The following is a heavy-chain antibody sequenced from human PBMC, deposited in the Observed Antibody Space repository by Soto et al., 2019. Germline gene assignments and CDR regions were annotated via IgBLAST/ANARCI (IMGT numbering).Heavy chain of an antibody. D-gene: IGHD6-19*01. CDR1: GYSFTSYW. CDR2: IYPGDSDT. V-gene: IGHV5-51*01. Sequence: PGESLKISCKGSGYSFTSYWIGWVRQMPGKGLEWMGIIYPGDSDTRYSPSFQGQVTISADKSISTAYLQWSSLKASDTAMYYCASTGSGWLSEYYFDYWGQGTLVTVSS. J-gene: IGHJ4*02. CDR3: ASTGSGWLSEYYFDY.